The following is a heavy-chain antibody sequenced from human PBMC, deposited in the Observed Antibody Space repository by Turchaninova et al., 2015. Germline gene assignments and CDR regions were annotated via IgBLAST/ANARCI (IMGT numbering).Heavy chain of an antibody. CDR1: GFTLSRFG. CDR3: LRDNGDYGY. CDR2: INTLGSTI. D-gene: IGHD4-17*01. Sequence: EVQLVESGGGLVQPGGSLRPPCAAPGFTLSRFGMNLVRQAPGKGLEWVSYINTLGSTIHYAESVKGRFTITRDNAKNSLYLQMNSLRAEDTAVYYCLRDNGDYGYWGQGTLVTVSS. J-gene: IGHJ4*02. V-gene: IGHV3-48*03.